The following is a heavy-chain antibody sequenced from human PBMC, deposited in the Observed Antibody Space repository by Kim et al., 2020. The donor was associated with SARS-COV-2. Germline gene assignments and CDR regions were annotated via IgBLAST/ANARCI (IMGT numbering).Heavy chain of an antibody. J-gene: IGHJ4*02. Sequence: ASVKVSCKASGNAFTGYYLYWVRQAPGQELEWMGRINPDTGGTKYAQKFQGRVTMTRDTSTNTAYMELNSLRSDDTALYYCAATGDYWGQGTLVTVSS. CDR1: GNAFTGYY. V-gene: IGHV1-2*06. CDR2: INPDTGGT. CDR3: AATGDY.